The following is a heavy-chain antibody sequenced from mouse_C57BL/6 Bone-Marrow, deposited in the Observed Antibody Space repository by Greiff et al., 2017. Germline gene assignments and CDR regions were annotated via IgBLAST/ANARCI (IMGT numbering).Heavy chain of an antibody. D-gene: IGHD6-2*01. V-gene: IGHV1-81*01. J-gene: IGHJ4*01. CDR3: VSRLYYYAMDY. CDR2: IYPRSGNT. Sequence: VQLKESGAELARPGASVKLSCKASGYTFTSYGISWVKQRTGQGLEWIGEIYPRSGNTYYTEKFKGKATLTADKSSSTAYMELRSLTSEDSAVYFCVSRLYYYAMDYWGQGTSVTVSS. CDR1: GYTFTSYG.